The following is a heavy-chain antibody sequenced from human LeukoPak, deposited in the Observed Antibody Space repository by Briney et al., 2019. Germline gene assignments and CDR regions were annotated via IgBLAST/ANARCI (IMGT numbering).Heavy chain of an antibody. V-gene: IGHV1-2*02. Sequence: ASVKVSCKASGYTFTDYYMHWVRQAPGQGLEWMGWINPHSGGTDHAQKFQGRVTMTRDTSISTAYMELSRLRSDDTAVYYCARDGRGSRSSWFDPWGQGTLVIVSS. D-gene: IGHD3-10*01. J-gene: IGHJ5*02. CDR1: GYTFTDYY. CDR3: ARDGRGSRSSWFDP. CDR2: INPHSGGT.